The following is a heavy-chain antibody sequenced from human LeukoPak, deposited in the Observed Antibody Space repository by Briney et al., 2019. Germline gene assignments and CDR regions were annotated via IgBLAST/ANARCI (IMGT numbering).Heavy chain of an antibody. J-gene: IGHJ4*02. V-gene: IGHV3-9*01. CDR2: ITWNSDST. D-gene: IGHD1-26*01. Sequence: GRSLRLSCAASGFNFDYYAMHWVRLVPGKGLEWVAGITWNSDSTGYGDSVKGRFTISRDNAKNSLYLQMNSLRAEDTAVYYCARDQGYYLYYFDYWGQGTLVTVSS. CDR3: ARDQGYYLYYFDY. CDR1: GFNFDYYA.